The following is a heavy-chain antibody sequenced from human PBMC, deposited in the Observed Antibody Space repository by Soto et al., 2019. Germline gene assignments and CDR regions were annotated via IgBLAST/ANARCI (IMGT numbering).Heavy chain of an antibody. D-gene: IGHD1-26*01. V-gene: IGHV1-18*03. CDR1: GDPFAAYG. CDR2: ISGYNRTT. J-gene: IGHJ5*02. Sequence: ASVKVSCKASGDPFAAYGISWVRQAPGQGLEWMGWISGYNRTTKYVRRFPNRVTMTTDTSTNTAYLELRSLRSDDMAVYYCARDSPRWEIGCNLFNPWGQGTLVTVYS. CDR3: ARDSPRWEIGCNLFNP.